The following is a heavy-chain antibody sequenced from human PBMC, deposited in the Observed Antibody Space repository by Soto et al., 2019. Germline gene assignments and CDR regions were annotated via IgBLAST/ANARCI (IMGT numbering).Heavy chain of an antibody. Sequence: ASVKVSCKASGYTFSGYSITCVRQAPGQGLEWMGRISGYNGNTNYARALRGRLTLTTDTSTSTAYMELRSLTSDDTAVYYCVRAVFCGGAPACPDMDVWGQGTMVTVSS. V-gene: IGHV1-18*04. CDR3: VRAVFCGGAPACPDMDV. CDR2: ISGYNGNT. CDR1: GYTFSGYS. D-gene: IGHD2-21*01. J-gene: IGHJ6*02.